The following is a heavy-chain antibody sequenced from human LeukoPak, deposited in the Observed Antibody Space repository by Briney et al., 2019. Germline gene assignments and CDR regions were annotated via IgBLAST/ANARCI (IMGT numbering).Heavy chain of an antibody. V-gene: IGHV4-39*01. J-gene: IGHJ4*02. Sequence: SETLSLTCSVSGDSISSSNYYWGWIRQPPGKGLECIGTIYYSGKTSYYNPSLKSRVTISVDTSKNQFSLKLGSLTAAVTALYYFARHIASGSGWPFDYWGQGTLVTVSS. CDR1: GDSISSSNYY. CDR2: IYYSGKTS. CDR3: ARHIASGSGWPFDY. D-gene: IGHD3-10*01.